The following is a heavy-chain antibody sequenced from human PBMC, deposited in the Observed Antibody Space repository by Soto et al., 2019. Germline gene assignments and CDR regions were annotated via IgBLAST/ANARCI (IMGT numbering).Heavy chain of an antibody. CDR3: ARDQNGGYANNWFDP. D-gene: IGHD4-17*01. Sequence: SETLSLTCTVSGGSISSSSYYWGWIRQPPGKGLEWIGSIYYSGSTYYNPSLKSRVTISVDTSKNQFSLKLSSVTAADTAVYYCARDQNGGYANNWFDPWGQGTLVTVSS. J-gene: IGHJ5*02. V-gene: IGHV4-39*07. CDR2: IYYSGST. CDR1: GGSISSSSYY.